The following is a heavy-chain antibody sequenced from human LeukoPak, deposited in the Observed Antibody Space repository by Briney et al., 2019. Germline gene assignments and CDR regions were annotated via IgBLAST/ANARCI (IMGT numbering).Heavy chain of an antibody. CDR3: RRPCGGDRDYYYYGMDV. V-gene: IGHV3-35*01. D-gene: IGHD2-21*02. Sequence: PGGSLRLSCAASGFTLSNSDMNWVHQAPGKGLEWVSGVSWNGSRTHYADSVKGRFIISRDNSRNTLYLQTNSLRAEDTAVYYCRRPCGGDRDYYYYGMDVWGQGTTVTVSS. CDR2: VSWNGSRT. CDR1: GFTLSNSD. J-gene: IGHJ6*02.